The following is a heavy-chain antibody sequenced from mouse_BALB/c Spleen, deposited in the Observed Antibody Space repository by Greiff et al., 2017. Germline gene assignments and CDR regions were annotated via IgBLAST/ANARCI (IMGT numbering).Heavy chain of an antibody. CDR1: GYIFTDYE. CDR3: TITTAY. Sequence: QVQLQQSGAELVRPGASVTLSCKASGYIFTDYEMYWVKQTPVHGLEWIGAIDPETGGTAYNQKFKGKATLTADKSSSTAYMELRSLTSEDSAVYYGTITTAYWGQGTLVTVSA. V-gene: IGHV1-15*01. J-gene: IGHJ3*01. D-gene: IGHD2-12*01. CDR2: IDPETGGT.